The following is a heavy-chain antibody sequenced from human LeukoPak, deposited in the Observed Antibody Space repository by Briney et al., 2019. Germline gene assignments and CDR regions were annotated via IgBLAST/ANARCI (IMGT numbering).Heavy chain of an antibody. Sequence: PGGSLSLSCAASGFTFSMYWMSWVRQAPGKGLEYVSAISSNGGSTYYANSVKGRFTISRDNSKNTLYLQMGSLRAEDMAVYYCARETYSSGWYVYYYYYMDVWGKGTTVTVS. V-gene: IGHV3-64*01. D-gene: IGHD6-19*01. CDR2: ISSNGGST. CDR3: ARETYSSGWYVYYYYYMDV. J-gene: IGHJ6*03. CDR1: GFTFSMYW.